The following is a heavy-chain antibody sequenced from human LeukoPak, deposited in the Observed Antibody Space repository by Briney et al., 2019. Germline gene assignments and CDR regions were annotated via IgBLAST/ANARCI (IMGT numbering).Heavy chain of an antibody. Sequence: ASVKVSCKASGYNFAGHYVHWVRQVPGQGLEWLGRINPTTTNTNYSPKFQGRVTVSRDTSINTAYMELTRLTSDDTGIYYCARGYSGYDLKFDPWGQGTPVTVTS. V-gene: IGHV1-2*05. CDR3: ARGYSGYDLKFDP. D-gene: IGHD5-12*01. J-gene: IGHJ5*02. CDR2: INPTTTNT. CDR1: GYNFAGHY.